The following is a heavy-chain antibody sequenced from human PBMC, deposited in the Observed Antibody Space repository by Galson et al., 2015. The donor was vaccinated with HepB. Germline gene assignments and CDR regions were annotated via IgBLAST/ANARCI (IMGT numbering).Heavy chain of an antibody. CDR2: IWYDGSNK. Sequence: SLRLSCAASGFTFSSYGMHWVRQAPGKGLEWVAVIWYDGSNKYYANSVKGRFTISRDKSKNTLYVQMNSLRVEDTAVYYCARDSNYYYMDVWGKGTTVTVSS. CDR1: GFTFSSYG. CDR3: ARDSNYYYMDV. J-gene: IGHJ6*03. V-gene: IGHV3-33*01. D-gene: IGHD3-3*02.